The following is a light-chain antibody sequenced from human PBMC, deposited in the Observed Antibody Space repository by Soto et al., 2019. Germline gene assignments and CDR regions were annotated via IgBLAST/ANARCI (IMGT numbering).Light chain of an antibody. CDR2: DGT. CDR3: SSYASSSIYV. J-gene: IGLJ1*01. Sequence: QSALAPASSVSDSPGQSNTVSCAGNISDVGGYNLVSWYQQRPGKAPKLIIYDGTERPSGISPRFSGSKSGNTASLTISGLQAEDEADYCCSSYASSSIYVFGSGTKVTV. CDR1: ISDVGGYNL. V-gene: IGLV2-23*01.